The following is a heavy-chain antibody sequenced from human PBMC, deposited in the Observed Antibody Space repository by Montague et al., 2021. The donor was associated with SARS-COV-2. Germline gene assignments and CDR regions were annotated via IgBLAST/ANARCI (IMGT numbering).Heavy chain of an antibody. V-gene: IGHV4-34*01. Sequence: SETLSLTCAVHGGSFSTYSWNWIRQPPGKGLEWIGEIHHGGSTNXNPSLKSRVTISADTSKNQFSLKLTSVAAADTAVYYCARLGDGVVPSPILGVVPYYSYYYMDVWGKGTTVTVSS. CDR3: ARLGDGVVPSPILGVVPYYSYYYMDV. D-gene: IGHD2-2*02. CDR1: GGSFSTYS. J-gene: IGHJ6*03. CDR2: IHHGGST.